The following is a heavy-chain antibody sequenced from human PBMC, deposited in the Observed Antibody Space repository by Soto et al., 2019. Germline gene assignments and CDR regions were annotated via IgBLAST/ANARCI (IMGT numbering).Heavy chain of an antibody. CDR1: GGXFSGYY. CDR3: ARVNAGYCSGGSCSSIEY. J-gene: IGHJ4*02. Sequence: SETLXLTCAVYGGXFSGYYWSWILQPPGKGLEWIGEINHSGSTNYNPSLKSRVTISVDTSKNQFSLKLSSVTAADTAVYYCARVNAGYCSGGSCSSIEYWGQGTLVTVSS. D-gene: IGHD2-15*01. V-gene: IGHV4-34*01. CDR2: INHSGST.